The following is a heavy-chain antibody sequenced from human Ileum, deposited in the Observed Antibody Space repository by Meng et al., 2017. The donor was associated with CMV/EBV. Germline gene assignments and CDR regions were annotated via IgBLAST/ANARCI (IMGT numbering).Heavy chain of an antibody. D-gene: IGHD2-15*01. J-gene: IGHJ1*01. CDR1: GFSLSTNGVG. CDR2: IYWDDDK. Sequence: QITLKEPGPTPLRPTHTLTLTCTFSGFSLSTNGVGVGWIRQSPGKALEWLALIYWDDDKRYNPTLRSRLTITKDTSKNQVVLTMTNMDPVDTGTYYCVHPASGASLDFQHWGQGTLVTVSS. CDR3: VHPASGASLDFQH. V-gene: IGHV2-5*02.